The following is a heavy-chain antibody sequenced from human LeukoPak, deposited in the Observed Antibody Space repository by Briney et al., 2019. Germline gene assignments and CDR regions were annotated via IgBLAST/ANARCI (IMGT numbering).Heavy chain of an antibody. CDR1: GGSISSSSYY. CDR3: ARLKFYDSTGYSPGYYMDV. J-gene: IGHJ6*03. Sequence: SETLSLTCTVSGGSISSSSYYWSWIRQPAGKGPEWIGRIYPTGNTDYNPSLKTRVTMSTDLSKKQFPLRLRSVTAADTAVYYCARLKFYDSTGYSPGYYMDVWGKGTAVTVSS. V-gene: IGHV4-61*02. D-gene: IGHD3-22*01. CDR2: IYPTGNT.